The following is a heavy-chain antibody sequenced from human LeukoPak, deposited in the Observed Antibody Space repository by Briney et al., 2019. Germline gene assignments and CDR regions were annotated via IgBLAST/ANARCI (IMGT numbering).Heavy chain of an antibody. CDR1: GYSISSGYY. D-gene: IGHD3-3*01. CDR3: ARRAVVYDFWSGYYTEWYFDL. Sequence: PSETLSLTCAVSGYSISSGYYWGWIRPPPGKGLEWIGSIYHSGSTYHNPSLKSRVTISVDTSKNQFSLKLSSVTAADTAVYYCARRAVVYDFWSGYYTEWYFDLWGRGTLVTVSS. V-gene: IGHV4-38-2*01. CDR2: IYHSGST. J-gene: IGHJ2*01.